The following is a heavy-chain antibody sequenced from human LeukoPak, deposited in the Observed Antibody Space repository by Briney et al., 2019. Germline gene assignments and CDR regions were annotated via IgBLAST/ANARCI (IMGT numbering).Heavy chain of an antibody. CDR1: GFTFSDYY. CDR2: ISSSGSTI. V-gene: IGHV3-11*01. D-gene: IGHD1-7*01. Sequence: PGGSLRLSCAASGFTFSDYYMSWIRQAPGKGLEWVSYISSSGSTIYYADSVKGRFTISRDNAKNSLYLQMNSLRAEDTAVYYCAKDFIRLELRPMLVADWFDPWGQGTLVTVSS. J-gene: IGHJ5*02. CDR3: AKDFIRLELRPMLVADWFDP.